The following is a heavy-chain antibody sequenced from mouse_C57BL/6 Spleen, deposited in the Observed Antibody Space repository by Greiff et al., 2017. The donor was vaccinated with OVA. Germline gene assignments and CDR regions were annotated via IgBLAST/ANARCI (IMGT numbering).Heavy chain of an antibody. CDR2: IYPGDGDT. J-gene: IGHJ3*01. Sequence: VQLQQSGAELVKPGASVKISCKASGCAFSSYWMNWVKQRPGKGLEWIGQIYPGDGDTNYNGKFKGKATLTADKSSSTAYMQLSSLTSEDSAVYFCARDYYGSSPWFAYWGQGTLVTVSA. CDR1: GCAFSSYW. CDR3: ARDYYGSSPWFAY. D-gene: IGHD1-1*01. V-gene: IGHV1-80*01.